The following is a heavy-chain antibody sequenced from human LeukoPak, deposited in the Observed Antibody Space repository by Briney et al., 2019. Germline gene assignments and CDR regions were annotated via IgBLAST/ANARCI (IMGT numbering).Heavy chain of an antibody. D-gene: IGHD2-2*01. J-gene: IGHJ4*02. CDR3: ARDVGISYASFDY. CDR2: INPNSGGT. Sequence: ASVKVSCKASGYTFTGYYMHWVRQAPGQGLEWMGWINPNSGGTNYARKFQGRVTMTRDTSISTAYMELSRLRSDDTAVYYCARDVGISYASFDYWGQGTLVTVSS. CDR1: GYTFTGYY. V-gene: IGHV1-2*02.